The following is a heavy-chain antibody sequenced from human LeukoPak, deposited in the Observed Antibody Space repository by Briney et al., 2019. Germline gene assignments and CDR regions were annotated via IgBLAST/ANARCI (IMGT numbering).Heavy chain of an antibody. J-gene: IGHJ3*02. Sequence: GGSLRLSCAASGFTFSIFWIHWVRQGPGEGLGWVSRINTGGSITTYADSVKGRFTISRDNAKNTVYLQMSRLRAEDTAVYYCARASYTRDAFDIWGQGTMVTVSS. D-gene: IGHD2-2*02. CDR1: GFTFSIFW. V-gene: IGHV3-74*01. CDR3: ARASYTRDAFDI. CDR2: INTGGSIT.